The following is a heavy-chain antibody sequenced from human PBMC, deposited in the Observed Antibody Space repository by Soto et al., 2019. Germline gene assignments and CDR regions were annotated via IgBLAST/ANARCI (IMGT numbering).Heavy chain of an antibody. CDR1: GGSFSGYY. Sequence: SXTLSLTCAVYGGSFSGYYWSWIRQPPVKGLEWIGYMYYTGSTRYNPSLGSRVTFSVDASKNQFSLNLSSVTAADTAVYYCARGFYDTGGYSSPFDIWGQGILVTVSS. D-gene: IGHD3-22*01. CDR2: MYYTGST. V-gene: IGHV4-34*11. J-gene: IGHJ5*02. CDR3: ARGFYDTGGYSSPFDI.